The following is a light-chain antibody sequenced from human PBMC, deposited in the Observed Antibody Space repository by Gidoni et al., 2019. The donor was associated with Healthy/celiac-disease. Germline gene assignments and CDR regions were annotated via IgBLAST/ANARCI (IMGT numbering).Light chain of an antibody. Sequence: DIQMTQSPSSLSASVGDRVTITCRASQSISSYLNWYQQKQGKAPKLLIYAASSLQSGVPSRFSGSGSGTDFTLTISSLQPEDFATYYCQQSYRTPWTFGPGTKVDIK. CDR3: QQSYRTPWT. J-gene: IGKJ3*01. V-gene: IGKV1-39*01. CDR1: QSISSY. CDR2: AAS.